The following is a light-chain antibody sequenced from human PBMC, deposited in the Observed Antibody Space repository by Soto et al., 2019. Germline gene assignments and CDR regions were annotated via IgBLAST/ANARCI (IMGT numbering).Light chain of an antibody. V-gene: IGKV3-20*01. CDR2: GAS. Sequence: EIVLTQSPGTLSLSPGERATLSCRASQSVSSNYLAWYQQKPGQAPRLLIYGASIKATGIPDRFSGSGSGTDFTLTISRLEPDDFAVYYCQQYSSSPPNFGPGTKVDFK. CDR3: QQYSSSPPN. CDR1: QSVSSNY. J-gene: IGKJ3*01.